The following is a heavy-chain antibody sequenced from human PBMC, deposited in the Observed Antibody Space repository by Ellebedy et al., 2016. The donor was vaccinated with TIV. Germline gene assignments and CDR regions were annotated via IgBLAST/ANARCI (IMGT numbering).Heavy chain of an antibody. V-gene: IGHV3-15*01. CDR2: IKSKGDGETR. CDR3: SVWFDP. CDR1: GFTFSDYY. J-gene: IGHJ5*02. Sequence: GGSLRLXXVASGFTFSDYYMDWVRQAPGKGLEWVGRIKSKGDGETRDYAASVKGRFTISRDDSKNTLYLQMNSLKTEDTAVYYCSVWFDPWGQGTLVTVSS.